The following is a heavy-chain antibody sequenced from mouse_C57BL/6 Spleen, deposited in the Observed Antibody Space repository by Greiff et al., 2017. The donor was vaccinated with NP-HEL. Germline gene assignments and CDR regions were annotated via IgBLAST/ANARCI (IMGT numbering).Heavy chain of an antibody. CDR2: IYPGDGDT. CDR1: GYAFSSYW. Sequence: QVQLQQSGAELVKPGASVKISCKASGYAFSSYWMNWVKQRPGKGLEWIGQIYPGDGDTNYNGKFKGKATLTADKSSSTAYMQLSSLTSEDSAVYFCAPTVVAYYAMDYWGQGTSVTVSS. J-gene: IGHJ4*01. CDR3: APTVVAYYAMDY. V-gene: IGHV1-80*01. D-gene: IGHD1-1*01.